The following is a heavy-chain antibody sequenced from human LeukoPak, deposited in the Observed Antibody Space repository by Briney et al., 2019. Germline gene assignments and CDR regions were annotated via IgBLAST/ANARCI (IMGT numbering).Heavy chain of an antibody. V-gene: IGHV4-34*01. D-gene: IGHD2-15*01. CDR1: GGSFSGYY. CDR3: ARRDCSGGSCYSSSYYYYYYYMDV. J-gene: IGHJ6*03. CDR2: INHSGST. Sequence: PSETLSLTCTVSGGSFSGYYWSWIRQPPGKGLEWIGEINHSGSTNYNPSLKSRVTISVDTSKNQFSLKLSSVTAADTAVYYCARRDCSGGSCYSSSYYYYYYYMDVWGKGTTVAVSS.